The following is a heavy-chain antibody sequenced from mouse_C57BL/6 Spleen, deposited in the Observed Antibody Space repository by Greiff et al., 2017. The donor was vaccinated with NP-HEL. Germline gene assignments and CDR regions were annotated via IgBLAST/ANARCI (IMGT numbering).Heavy chain of an antibody. J-gene: IGHJ1*03. D-gene: IGHD1-1*01. CDR3: ARGTITTVVATRDFDV. Sequence: VQLQQPGAELVRPGSSVKLSCKASGYTFTSYWMHWVKQRPIQGLEWIGNIDPSDSETHYNQKFKDKATLTVDKSSSTAYMQLSSLTSEDSAVYYCARGTITTVVATRDFDVWGTGTTGTVSS. V-gene: IGHV1-52*01. CDR2: IDPSDSET. CDR1: GYTFTSYW.